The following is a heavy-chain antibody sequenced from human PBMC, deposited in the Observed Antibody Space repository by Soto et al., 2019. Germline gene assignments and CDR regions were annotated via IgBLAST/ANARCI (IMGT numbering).Heavy chain of an antibody. D-gene: IGHD2-2*01. CDR3: ARGISDYVVVVPAALDV. J-gene: IGHJ6*02. Sequence: VASVKVSCKASGGTPSNSAISWVRQAPGQGLEWMGGIIPVFGLVKYAQNFQGRVTITADNSLYLQMNSLRADDTAVYFCARGISDYVVVVPAALDVWGQGTTVTVSS. CDR1: GGTPSNSA. CDR2: IIPVFGLV. V-gene: IGHV1-69*10.